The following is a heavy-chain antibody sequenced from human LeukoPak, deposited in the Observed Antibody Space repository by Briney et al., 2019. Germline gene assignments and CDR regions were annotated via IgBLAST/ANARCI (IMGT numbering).Heavy chain of an antibody. J-gene: IGHJ4*02. V-gene: IGHV3-30*02. CDR3: AKGYSYGHYFDY. Sequence: GGSLRLSCAASGFTFSSYGMHWVRQAPGKGLEWVAFIRYDGSNKYYADSVEGRFTISRDNSKNTLYLQMNSLRAEDTAVYYCAKGYSYGHYFDYWGQGTLVTVSS. D-gene: IGHD5-18*01. CDR1: GFTFSSYG. CDR2: IRYDGSNK.